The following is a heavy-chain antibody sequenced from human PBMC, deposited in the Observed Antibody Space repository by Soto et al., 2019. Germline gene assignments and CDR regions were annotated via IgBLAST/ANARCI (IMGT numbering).Heavy chain of an antibody. CDR1: GDSVSSSSAA. D-gene: IGHD3-10*01. CDR2: TYYRSKWYN. Sequence: SQTLSLTCAISGDSVSSSSAAWNWIRQSPSRGLEWLGRTYYRSKWYNDYAVSVKSRITINPDTSKNQFSLQLNSVTPEDTAVYYCARDPTPMVRNAFDIWGQGTMVTVSS. V-gene: IGHV6-1*01. J-gene: IGHJ3*02. CDR3: ARDPTPMVRNAFDI.